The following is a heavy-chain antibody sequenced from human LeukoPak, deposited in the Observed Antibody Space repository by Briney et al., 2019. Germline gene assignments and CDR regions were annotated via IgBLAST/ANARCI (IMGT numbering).Heavy chain of an antibody. CDR1: GDSISSGNYY. V-gene: IGHV4-39*07. J-gene: IGHJ4*02. CDR3: ARDSGDGYNFGY. D-gene: IGHD5-24*01. CDR2: VYYSGTT. Sequence: PSETLSLTCTVSGDSISSGNYYWGWIRQTPGKGLEWIGNVYYSGTTYYNPSLKSRVTISVDTSKNQFSLKLSSATAADTAVYYCARDSGDGYNFGYWGQGTLVTVSS.